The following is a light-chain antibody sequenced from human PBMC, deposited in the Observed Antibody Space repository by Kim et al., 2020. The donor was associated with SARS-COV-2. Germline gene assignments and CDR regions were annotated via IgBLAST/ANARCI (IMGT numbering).Light chain of an antibody. V-gene: IGLV7-46*01. Sequence: PGRTVTLTCGSSTGVVTSGHWPYWLQQKPGQAPRTLIFDTDNKHSWTPARFSGSLLGGKAALTLSGAQPEDEADCYCLLHYHTTGVFGGGTQLTVL. CDR2: DTD. CDR1: TGVVTSGHW. J-gene: IGLJ3*02. CDR3: LLHYHTTGV.